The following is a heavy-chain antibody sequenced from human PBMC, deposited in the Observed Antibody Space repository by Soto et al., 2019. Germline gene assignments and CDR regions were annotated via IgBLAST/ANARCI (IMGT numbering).Heavy chain of an antibody. J-gene: IGHJ5*02. Sequence: GGSLRLSCAASGFTFSSYAMSWVRQAPGKGLEWVSAISGSGGSTYYADSMKGRFTISRDNSKNTLYLQMNSLRAEDTAVYYCAGERDGSGSYHWGQGTLVTVSS. CDR2: ISGSGGST. CDR3: AGERDGSGSYH. D-gene: IGHD3-10*01. V-gene: IGHV3-23*01. CDR1: GFTFSSYA.